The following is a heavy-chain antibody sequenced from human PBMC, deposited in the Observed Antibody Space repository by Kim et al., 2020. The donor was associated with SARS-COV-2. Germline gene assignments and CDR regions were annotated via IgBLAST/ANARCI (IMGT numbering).Heavy chain of an antibody. V-gene: IGHV3-9*01. J-gene: IGHJ6*03. Sequence: RFTISRDNAKNSLYLQMNSLRAEDTALYYCAKDFYGSGSYPYYYYYMDVWGKGTTVTVSS. D-gene: IGHD3-10*01. CDR3: AKDFYGSGSYPYYYYYMDV.